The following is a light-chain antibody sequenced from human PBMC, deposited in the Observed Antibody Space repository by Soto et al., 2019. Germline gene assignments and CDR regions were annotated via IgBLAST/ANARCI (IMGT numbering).Light chain of an antibody. V-gene: IGLV2-8*01. CDR3: SSYGGSNTVV. Sequence: QSALTQPPSASGSPGQSVTISCTVSSSDVGGYNYVSWYQQHQGKAPKLMIYEVSKRHSGVPDRLSGAKSGNTASQPVSGLQAEDEADYYCSSYGGSNTVVFGGGTKVTVL. CDR2: EVS. CDR1: SSDVGGYNY. J-gene: IGLJ2*01.